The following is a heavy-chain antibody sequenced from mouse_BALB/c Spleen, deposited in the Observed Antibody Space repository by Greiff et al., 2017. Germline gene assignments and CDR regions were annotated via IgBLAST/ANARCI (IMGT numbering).Heavy chain of an antibody. CDR1: GYTFTSYT. J-gene: IGHJ3*01. CDR3: ARGPFYYGSSSSAWFAY. D-gene: IGHD1-1*01. V-gene: IGHV1-4*01. Sequence: VQLQQSGAELARPGASVKMSCKASGYTFTSYTMHWVNQRPGQGLEWIGYINPSSGYTNYNQKFKDKATLTADKSSSTAYMQLSSLTSEDSAVYYCARGPFYYGSSSSAWFAYWGQGTLVTVSA. CDR2: INPSSGYT.